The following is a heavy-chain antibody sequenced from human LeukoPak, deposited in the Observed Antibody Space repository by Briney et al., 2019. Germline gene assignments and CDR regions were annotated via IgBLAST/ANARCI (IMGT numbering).Heavy chain of an antibody. Sequence: GGSLRLSCAASGFTFSSYAMSWVRQAPGKGLEWVSAISGSGGSTYYADSVKGRFTISRDNAKNSLYLQMNSLRAEDTAVYYCAKEGGAVSSKSITMIRGTRRYHYDMDGWGKGTTVTISS. CDR1: GFTFSSYA. J-gene: IGHJ6*03. D-gene: IGHD3-10*01. CDR3: AKEGGAVSSKSITMIRGTRRYHYDMDG. CDR2: ISGSGGST. V-gene: IGHV3-23*01.